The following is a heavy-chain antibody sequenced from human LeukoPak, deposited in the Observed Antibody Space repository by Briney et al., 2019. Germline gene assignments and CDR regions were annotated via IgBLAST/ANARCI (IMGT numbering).Heavy chain of an antibody. Sequence: PGGSLRLSCAASGFTFSSYWMSWIRQAPGKGLEWVSYISSSGSTIYYADSVKGRFTISRDNAKNSLYLQMNSLRAEDTAVYYCAREPLRRTYYYYYYMDVWGKGTTVTISS. CDR1: GFTFSSYW. CDR3: AREPLRRTYYYYYYMDV. D-gene: IGHD4-17*01. CDR2: ISSSGSTI. V-gene: IGHV3-11*01. J-gene: IGHJ6*03.